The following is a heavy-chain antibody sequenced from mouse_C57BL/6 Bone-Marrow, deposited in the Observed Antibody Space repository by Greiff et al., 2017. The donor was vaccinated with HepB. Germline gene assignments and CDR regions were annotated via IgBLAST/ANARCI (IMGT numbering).Heavy chain of an antibody. V-gene: IGHV1-72*01. J-gene: IGHJ3*01. CDR2: IDPNSGGT. Sequence: QVQLQQPGAELVKPGASVKLSCKASGYTFTSYWMHWVKQRPGRGLEWIGRIDPNSGGTKYNEKFKSKATLTVDKPSSTAYMQLSSLTSEDSAVYYCARGVYYDYDWFAYWGQGTVVTVSA. CDR3: ARGVYYDYDWFAY. D-gene: IGHD2-4*01. CDR1: GYTFTSYW.